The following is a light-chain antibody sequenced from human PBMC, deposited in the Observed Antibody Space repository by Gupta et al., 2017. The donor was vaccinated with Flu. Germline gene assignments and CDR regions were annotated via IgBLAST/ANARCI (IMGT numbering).Light chain of an antibody. CDR1: QRVRRY. J-gene: IGKJ4*01. V-gene: IGKV3-11*01. CDR2: DAS. Sequence: PATLSLSPGKRATPSCGASQRVRRYLGWYQQKPGQAPRLLIYDASSRASGIPARFSGSGSGTDFTLTISSLEPEDFAVYYCQQRDNCPITFGRGSKVEI. CDR3: QQRDNCPIT.